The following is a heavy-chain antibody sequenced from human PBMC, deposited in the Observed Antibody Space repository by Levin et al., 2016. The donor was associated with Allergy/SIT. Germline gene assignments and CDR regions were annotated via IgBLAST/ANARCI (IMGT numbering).Heavy chain of an antibody. CDR3: ATGYTSSSPRIDF. V-gene: IGHV3-23*01. D-gene: IGHD6-6*01. CDR2: IVGGGSST. CDR1: GFAFSSYA. Sequence: GESLKISCAASGFAFSSYAMNWVRQAPGKGLEWVSAIVGGGSSTYYADSVKGRFTISRDNSKNTLNLHMSNLRAEDTAVYYCATGYTSSSPRIDFWGQGTLVTVSS. J-gene: IGHJ4*02.